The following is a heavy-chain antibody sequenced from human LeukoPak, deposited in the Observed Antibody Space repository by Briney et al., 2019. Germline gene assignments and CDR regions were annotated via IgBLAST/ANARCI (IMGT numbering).Heavy chain of an antibody. J-gene: IGHJ6*03. V-gene: IGHV1-2*02. CDR1: GYTFTGYY. Sequence: ASVKVSCKASGYTFTGYYMHWVRQAPGQGLEWMGWINPNSGGTNYAQKFQGRVTMTRDTSISTAYMELSRLRSDDTAVYYCARTPRRVGIAACSCYMDVWGKGTTVTVSS. D-gene: IGHD6-13*01. CDR2: INPNSGGT. CDR3: ARTPRRVGIAACSCYMDV.